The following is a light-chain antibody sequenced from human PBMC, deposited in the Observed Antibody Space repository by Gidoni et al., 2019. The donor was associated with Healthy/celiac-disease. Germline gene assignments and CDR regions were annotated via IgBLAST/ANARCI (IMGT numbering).Light chain of an antibody. Sequence: DVVMTQSPLSLPVTPGEPASISCRSSQSLLHNNGYDYLDWYLQKPGQSPQLLIYLGSNRASGVPDRFSGSGSGTDFTLKISRVEAEDVGIYYCMQALQTPITFGQGTRLDIK. CDR2: LGS. V-gene: IGKV2-28*01. CDR3: MQALQTPIT. CDR1: QSLLHNNGYDY. J-gene: IGKJ5*01.